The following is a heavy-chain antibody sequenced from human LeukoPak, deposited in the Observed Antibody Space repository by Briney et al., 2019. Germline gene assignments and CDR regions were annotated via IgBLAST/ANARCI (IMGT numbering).Heavy chain of an antibody. Sequence: PGGSLRLSCAASGFTFNSYWMHWVRQAPGKELVWVSRINSDGSGTSDADFVKGRFTISRDNSKNTLYLQMNSLRAEDTAMYYCARDRLTNDAFDIWGQGTMVTVSS. CDR2: INSDGSGT. CDR1: GFTFNSYW. V-gene: IGHV3-74*01. CDR3: ARDRLTNDAFDI. D-gene: IGHD2-8*01. J-gene: IGHJ3*02.